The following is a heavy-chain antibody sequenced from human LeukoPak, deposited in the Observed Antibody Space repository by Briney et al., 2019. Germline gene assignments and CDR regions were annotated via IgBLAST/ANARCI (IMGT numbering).Heavy chain of an antibody. V-gene: IGHV1-18*04. CDR2: ISAYNGNT. CDR3: AREGKTYYCDY. CDR1: GYTISDYF. Sequence: GASVKVSCKASGYTISDYFMHWVRQAPGQGLEWMGWISAYNGNTNYAQKLQGRVTMTTDTSTSTAYMELRSLRSDDTAVYYCAREGKTYYCDYWGQGTLVTVSS. J-gene: IGHJ4*02.